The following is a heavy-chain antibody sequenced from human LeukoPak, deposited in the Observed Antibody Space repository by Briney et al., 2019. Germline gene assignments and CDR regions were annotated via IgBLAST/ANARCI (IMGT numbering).Heavy chain of an antibody. V-gene: IGHV3-48*01. CDR3: TRADSGYDHRNYYYGMDV. CDR1: GFTFSSYS. D-gene: IGHD5-12*01. CDR2: ISSSSSTI. Sequence: PGGSLRLSCAASGFTFSSYSMNWVRQAPGKGLEWVSYISSSSSTIYYADSVKGRFTISRDNAKNSLYLQMNSLRAEDTAVYYCTRADSGYDHRNYYYGMDVWGQGTLVTVSS. J-gene: IGHJ6*02.